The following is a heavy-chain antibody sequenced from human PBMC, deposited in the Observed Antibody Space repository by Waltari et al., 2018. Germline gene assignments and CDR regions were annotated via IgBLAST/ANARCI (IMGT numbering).Heavy chain of an antibody. J-gene: IGHJ4*02. CDR2: INHSGST. V-gene: IGHV4-34*01. Sequence: QVQLQQWGAGLLKPSETLSLTCAVYGGSFSGYYWSWIRQPPGKGLEWIGEINHSGSTNYNPSLKSRVTISVDTSKNQFSLKRSSVTAADTAVYYCARVVPAAHKRVDYWGQGTLVTVSS. CDR1: GGSFSGYY. CDR3: ARVVPAAHKRVDY. D-gene: IGHD2-2*01.